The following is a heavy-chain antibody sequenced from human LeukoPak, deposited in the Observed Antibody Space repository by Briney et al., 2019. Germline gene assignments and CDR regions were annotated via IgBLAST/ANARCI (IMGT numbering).Heavy chain of an antibody. D-gene: IGHD1-26*01. CDR3: GSRGYYWYFDL. J-gene: IGHJ2*01. CDR1: GGSISSGDYY. V-gene: IGHV4-30-4*01. Sequence: SQTLSLTCTVSGGSISSGDYYWSWIRQPPGKGLEWIGNIYYSGSTYYNPSLKSRVTISVHTSKGQFSLKLSSVTAADTAVYYCGSRGYYWYFDLWGCGPLVTVSS. CDR2: IYYSGST.